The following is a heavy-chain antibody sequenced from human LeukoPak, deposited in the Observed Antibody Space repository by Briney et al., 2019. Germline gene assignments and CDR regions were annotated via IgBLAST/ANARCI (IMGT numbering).Heavy chain of an antibody. V-gene: IGHV1-8*01. Sequence: ASVKVSCKASGYTFTSYDINWVRQATGQGLEWMGWVNPNSGNTGYAQKFQGRVTMTRNTSISTAYMELSSLRSEDTAVYYCARKIRLGWLQSDDYWGQGTLVTVSS. J-gene: IGHJ4*02. CDR3: ARKIRLGWLQSDDY. CDR1: GYTFTSYD. CDR2: VNPNSGNT. D-gene: IGHD5-24*01.